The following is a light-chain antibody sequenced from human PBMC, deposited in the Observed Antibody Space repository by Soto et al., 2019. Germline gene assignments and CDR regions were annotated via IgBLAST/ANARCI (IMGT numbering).Light chain of an antibody. J-gene: IGKJ2*01. CDR3: EQYGSSPPYT. CDR1: QSVSSSY. V-gene: IGKV3-20*01. Sequence: EIVLTQSPGTPSLSPGERATLSCRASQSVSSSYLAWYQQKPGQAPRLLIYGASSRATGIPDRFSGSGCGTDFTLTNSSPEPEDFAVYYCEQYGSSPPYTFGQGTKLEIK. CDR2: GAS.